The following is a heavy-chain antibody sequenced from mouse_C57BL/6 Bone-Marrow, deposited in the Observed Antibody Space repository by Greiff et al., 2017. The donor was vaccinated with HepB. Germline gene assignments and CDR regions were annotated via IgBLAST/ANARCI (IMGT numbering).Heavy chain of an antibody. CDR1: GYTFTDYN. CDR2: INPNNGGT. V-gene: IGHV1-18*01. D-gene: IGHD2-10*02. Sequence: VQLQQSGPELVKPGASVKIPCKASGYTFTDYNMDWVKQSHGKSLEWIGDINPNNGGTIYNQNFKGKATLTVDKSSITAYMELRSLTSEDTAVYYCARGGYGNYWYFDVWGTGTTVTVSS. J-gene: IGHJ1*03. CDR3: ARGGYGNYWYFDV.